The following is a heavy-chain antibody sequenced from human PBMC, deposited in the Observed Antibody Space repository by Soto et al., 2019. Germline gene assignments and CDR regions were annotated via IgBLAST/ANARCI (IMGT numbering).Heavy chain of an antibody. D-gene: IGHD4-17*01. Sequence: QVQLQESGPGLVKPSQTLSLTCSVSGDSISTATSYWSWIRQHPGKGLKWIGYIYYSGSTYYNPSLKSRVTISSDTSKNQISLRVNSVTAADTAVYYCARGRTTDGWFDPWGQGTRVTVSS. CDR2: IYYSGST. CDR3: ARGRTTDGWFDP. J-gene: IGHJ5*02. V-gene: IGHV4-31*03. CDR1: GDSISTATSY.